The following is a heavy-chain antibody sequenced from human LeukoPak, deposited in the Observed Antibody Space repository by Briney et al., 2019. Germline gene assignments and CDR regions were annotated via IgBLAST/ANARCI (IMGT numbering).Heavy chain of an antibody. V-gene: IGHV3-30*02. D-gene: IGHD1-26*01. CDR1: GFTCNTYA. CDR3: AKRGGTYSYYHHMDV. CDR2: IQYDGNTK. Sequence: QTGGSLRLSCVASGFTCNTYAMHWVRQAPGKGLEWVAFIQYDGNTKYYVDSVKGRFTISRDTSKNTLFLQMSSLRAEDTAVYYCAKRGGTYSYYHHMDVWGKGTTVTVSS. J-gene: IGHJ6*03.